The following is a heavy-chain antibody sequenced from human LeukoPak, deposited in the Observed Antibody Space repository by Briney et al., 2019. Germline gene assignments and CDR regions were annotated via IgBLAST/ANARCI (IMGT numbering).Heavy chain of an antibody. J-gene: IGHJ4*02. CDR2: ISSSSSYI. D-gene: IGHD3-9*01. V-gene: IGHV3-21*01. CDR3: AREYYDILTGYYDYIFDY. Sequence: GGSLRLSCAASGFTFSSYSMNWVRQAPGKGLEWVSSISSSSSYIYYADSVKGRFTISRDNAKNSLYPQMNSLRAEDTAVYYCAREYYDILTGYYDYIFDYWGQGTLVTVSS. CDR1: GFTFSSYS.